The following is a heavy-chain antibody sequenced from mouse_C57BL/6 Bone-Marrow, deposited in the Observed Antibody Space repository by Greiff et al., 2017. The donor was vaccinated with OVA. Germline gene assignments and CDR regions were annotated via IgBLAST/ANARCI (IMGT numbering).Heavy chain of an antibody. CDR1: GYTFTGYW. CDR3: ARDPYYDGSRRGYWYFEV. D-gene: IGHD1-1*01. CDR2: ILPGSGST. Sequence: QVHVKQSGAELMKPGASVKLSCTVTGYTFTGYWIEWVKQRPGHGLEWSGEILPGSGSTNYNEKFKGKATFTADPSSNTAYMQRISLTTEDSAIYYCARDPYYDGSRRGYWYFEVWGTGTTVTVSS. V-gene: IGHV1-9*01. J-gene: IGHJ1*03.